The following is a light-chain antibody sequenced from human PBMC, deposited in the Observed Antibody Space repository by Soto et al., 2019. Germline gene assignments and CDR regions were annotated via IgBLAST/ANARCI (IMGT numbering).Light chain of an antibody. CDR2: STR. CDR3: LLYYGGTHV. V-gene: IGLV7-43*01. CDR1: TGAVTSGHY. J-gene: IGLJ1*01. Sequence: QTVVTQEPSLTVSPGGTVTLTCASSTGAVTSGHYANWFQQKPGQAPRPLIYSTRNRHSWTPARFLGSLLGGRAALTLTGVQPEDEAEYYCLLYYGGTHVFGTGTKVTVL.